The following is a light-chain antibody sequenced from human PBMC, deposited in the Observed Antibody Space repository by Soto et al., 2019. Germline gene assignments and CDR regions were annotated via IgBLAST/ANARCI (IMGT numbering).Light chain of an antibody. V-gene: IGKV1-5*03. CDR3: QQYNSYSCT. CDR2: QAF. Sequence: IQMTQSPSTLSASVGDRVTITCRASQSISSWLAWYRQKPGKAPKLLIYQAFSLESGDPSRFSGSGSGTEITLTISSLQPDDFETYYCQQYNSYSCTFGQGNMVEIK. J-gene: IGKJ1*01. CDR1: QSISSW.